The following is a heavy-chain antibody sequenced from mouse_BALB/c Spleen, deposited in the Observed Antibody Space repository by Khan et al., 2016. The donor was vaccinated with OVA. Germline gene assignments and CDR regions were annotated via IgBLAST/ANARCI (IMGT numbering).Heavy chain of an antibody. CDR2: INPGSGDT. CDR3: ARGGYGSLAY. D-gene: IGHD1-1*02. CDR1: GYAFNNYM. V-gene: IGHV1-54*01. Sequence: QVQLKESGAELVRPGTSVKVSCKASGYAFNNYMIEWVKQRPGQGLEWIGVINPGSGDTKYNEKIKGKATLTADTSSNTAYMQLSSLTSDDSAVYFCARGGYGSLAYRGQGTLVTVSA. J-gene: IGHJ3*01.